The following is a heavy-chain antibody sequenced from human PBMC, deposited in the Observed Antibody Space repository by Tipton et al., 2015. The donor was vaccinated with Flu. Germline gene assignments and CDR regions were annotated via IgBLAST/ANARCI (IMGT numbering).Heavy chain of an antibody. CDR3: AREGRREQLALDY. CDR2: IYYSGST. V-gene: IGHV4-39*07. D-gene: IGHD6-6*01. CDR1: GDSISSSSYY. Sequence: TLSLTCTVSGDSISSSSYYWGWIRQPPGKGLEWIGSIYYSGSTYYNPSPKSRVTISVDTSKNQFSLKLSSVTAADTAVYYCAREGRREQLALDYWGQGTLVTVSS. J-gene: IGHJ4*02.